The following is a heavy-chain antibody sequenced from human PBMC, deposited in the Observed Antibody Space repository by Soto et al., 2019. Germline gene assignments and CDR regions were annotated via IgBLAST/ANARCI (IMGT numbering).Heavy chain of an antibody. D-gene: IGHD1-1*01. CDR3: VSAVANDDHRLDY. CDR1: GFTFRNYG. V-gene: IGHV3-33*01. J-gene: IGHJ4*02. Sequence: QVQLVESGGGVVQPGRSLRLSCAVSGFTFRNYGMHWVRQAPGKGLEWVAVIPDDGSYQYYADSVKGQFTINRDNSKTRLYLKLNILRGADTAGYYRVSAVANDDHRLDYWGQGTLVTVSS. CDR2: IPDDGSYQ.